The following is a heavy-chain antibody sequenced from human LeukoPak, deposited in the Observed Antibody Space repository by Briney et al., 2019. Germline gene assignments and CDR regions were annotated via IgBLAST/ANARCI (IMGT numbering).Heavy chain of an antibody. CDR2: VYPSNSET. CDR3: ARHRYSGSDTQGFDY. CDR1: GYRFTDYW. J-gene: IGHJ4*02. D-gene: IGHD5-12*01. V-gene: IGHV5-51*01. Sequence: GESLKLSCKGSGYRFTDYWIAWVRQMPGKGLEWMGIVYPSNSETRYSPSFQGQVTISADKSISTGYLQWSSLKASDTAMYFCARHRYSGSDTQGFDYWGQGILDTVSS.